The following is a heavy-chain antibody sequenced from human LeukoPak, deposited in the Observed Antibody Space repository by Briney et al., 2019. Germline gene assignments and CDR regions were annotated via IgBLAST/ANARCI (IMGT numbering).Heavy chain of an antibody. J-gene: IGHJ4*02. CDR1: GFTFSSYA. CDR3: ARESSYDTSGYLSGD. V-gene: IGHV3-30*14. Sequence: GGSLRLSCAASGFTFSSYAMHWVRQAPGKGLEWVAVISYGGSNKYYADSVKGRFTISRDNSKNTLYLQMNSLRAEDTAGYYCARESSYDTSGYLSGDWGQGTLVTVSS. D-gene: IGHD3-22*01. CDR2: ISYGGSNK.